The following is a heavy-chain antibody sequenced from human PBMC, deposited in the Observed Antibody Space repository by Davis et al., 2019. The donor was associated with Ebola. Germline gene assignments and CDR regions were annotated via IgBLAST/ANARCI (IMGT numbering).Heavy chain of an antibody. Sequence: SVKVSCKASGYTFTSYYMHWVRQAPGQGLEWMGGIIPIFGTANYAQKFQGRVTITADESTSTAYMELSSLRSEDTAVYYCSMVQGVMYYYGMDVWGQGTTVTVSS. V-gene: IGHV1-69*13. D-gene: IGHD3-10*01. CDR3: SMVQGVMYYYGMDV. CDR2: IIPIFGTA. J-gene: IGHJ6*02. CDR1: GYTFTSYY.